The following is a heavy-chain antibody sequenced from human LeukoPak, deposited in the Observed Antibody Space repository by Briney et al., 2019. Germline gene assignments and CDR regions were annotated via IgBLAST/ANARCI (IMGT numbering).Heavy chain of an antibody. D-gene: IGHD4-11*01. CDR1: GFTFSSYS. J-gene: IGHJ4*02. CDR2: ISSSSSTI. CDR3: ARDSNYPFFDY. Sequence: PGGSLRLSCAASGFTFSSYSMNWVRQAPGKGLEWVSSISSSSSTIYYADSVKGRFTISRDNAKNSLYLQMNSLRAEDTAVYYCARDSNYPFFDYWGQGTLVTVSS. V-gene: IGHV3-48*01.